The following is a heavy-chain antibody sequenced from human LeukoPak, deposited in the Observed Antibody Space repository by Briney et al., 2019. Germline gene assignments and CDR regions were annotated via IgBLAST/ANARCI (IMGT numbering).Heavy chain of an antibody. CDR3: ARGGGYLDGAPIDY. V-gene: IGHV1-8*01. CDR1: GYTFTSYD. D-gene: IGHD5-12*01. CDR2: MNPNSGNT. J-gene: IGHJ4*02. Sequence: GASVKVSCKASGYTFTSYDINWVRQATGQGLEGMGWMNPNSGNTGYAQKFQGRVTMTRNTSISTAYMELSSLRSEDTAVYYCARGGGYLDGAPIDYWGQGTLVTVSS.